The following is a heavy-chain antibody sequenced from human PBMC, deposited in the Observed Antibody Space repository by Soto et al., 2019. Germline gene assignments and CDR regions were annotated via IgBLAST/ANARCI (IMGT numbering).Heavy chain of an antibody. J-gene: IGHJ5*02. V-gene: IGHV3-23*01. CDR1: GFSLSSYA. D-gene: IGHD2-2*02. CDR3: AKDAAYTITNPLDWFDA. CDR2: VSGGGEAT. Sequence: PRLSCAASGFSLSSYALSWVRQAPGKGLEWVSTVSGGGEATNYADSVKGRFTVSRDDSKNTLYLQMNSLRAEDSAVYYCAKDAAYTITNPLDWFDAWGQGTLVTVSS.